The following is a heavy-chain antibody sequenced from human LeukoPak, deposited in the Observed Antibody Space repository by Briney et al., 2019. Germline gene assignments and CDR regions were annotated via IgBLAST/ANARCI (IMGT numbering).Heavy chain of an antibody. CDR1: RFTFSSYA. V-gene: IGHV3-23*01. Sequence: GGSLRLSCAASRFTFSSYAMTWVRQAPRKGLEWVSSISGSGGSTYYADSVKGRFTISRDKSMNTLYLQMNSLRAEDTAVYYCAKYYGDYAYFQDWGQGTLVTVSS. J-gene: IGHJ1*01. D-gene: IGHD4-17*01. CDR2: ISGSGGST. CDR3: AKYYGDYAYFQD.